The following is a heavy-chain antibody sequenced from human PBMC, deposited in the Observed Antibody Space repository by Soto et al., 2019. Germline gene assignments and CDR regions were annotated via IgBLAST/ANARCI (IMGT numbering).Heavy chain of an antibody. Sequence: ETLSLTCTVSGGSISSNYWTWIRQPPGKGLEWIGYVYNSGSTNYNPSLKSRVTISEDTSKSQFSLKVNSMTAADTAVYYCARYRREAVAGYTLDNWGQGILVTVSS. CDR2: VYNSGST. V-gene: IGHV4-59*01. D-gene: IGHD6-13*01. CDR1: GGSISSNY. CDR3: ARYRREAVAGYTLDN. J-gene: IGHJ4*02.